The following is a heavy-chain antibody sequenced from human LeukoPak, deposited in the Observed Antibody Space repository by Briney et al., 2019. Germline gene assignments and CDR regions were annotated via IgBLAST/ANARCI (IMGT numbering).Heavy chain of an antibody. Sequence: GGSLRLSCAASGFTFSGSAMHWVRQASGKGLEWVGRIRSKANNYATAYAASVKGRFTISRDDSKNTAYLQMNSLKTEDTAVYYCIVGGNWFDPWGQGTLVTVSS. CDR3: IVGGNWFDP. CDR1: GFTFSGSA. V-gene: IGHV3-73*01. D-gene: IGHD1-26*01. CDR2: IRSKANNYAT. J-gene: IGHJ5*02.